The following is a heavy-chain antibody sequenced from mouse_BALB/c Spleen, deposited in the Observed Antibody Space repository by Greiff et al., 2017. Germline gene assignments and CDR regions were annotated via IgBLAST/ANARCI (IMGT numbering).Heavy chain of an antibody. D-gene: IGHD3-3*01. Sequence: EVQLQESGPGLVKPSQSLSLTCTVTGYSITSDYAWNWIRQFPGNKLEWMGYISYSGSTSYNPSLKSRISITRDTSKNQFFLQLNSVTTEDTATYYCARGGDWAMDYWGQGTSVTVSS. CDR1: GYSITSDYA. CDR3: ARGGDWAMDY. V-gene: IGHV3-2*02. CDR2: ISYSGST. J-gene: IGHJ4*01.